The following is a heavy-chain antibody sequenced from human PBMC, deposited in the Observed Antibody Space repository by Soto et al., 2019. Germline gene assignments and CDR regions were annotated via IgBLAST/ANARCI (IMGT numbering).Heavy chain of an antibody. J-gene: IGHJ5*02. CDR3: ARDKYYYDSSGYYEGNWFDP. Sequence: GGSLRLSCAASGFTFSSYSMNWVRQAPGKGLEWFSSISSSSSYIYYADSVKGLFTISRDNAKNSLYLQMNSLRAEDTAVYYCARDKYYYDSSGYYEGNWFDPWGQGTLVTVSS. CDR1: GFTFSSYS. D-gene: IGHD3-22*01. CDR2: ISSSSSYI. V-gene: IGHV3-21*01.